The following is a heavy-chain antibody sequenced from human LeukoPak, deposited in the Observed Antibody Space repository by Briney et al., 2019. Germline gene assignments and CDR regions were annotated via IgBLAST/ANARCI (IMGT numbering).Heavy chain of an antibody. CDR2: INANSGTR. V-gene: IGHV3-23*01. J-gene: IGHJ5*01. D-gene: IGHD6-19*01. CDR3: AKPISGGLAVTADWFHP. Sequence: GGSLRLSCAASGLAFSVYAMSWLRQPPGKGLEWVSTINANSGTRSYAASVRGRFTISRDNSKNTLYLQLNTLRADDTATYYCAKPISGGLAVTADWFHPWGQGTLVVVS. CDR1: GLAFSVYA.